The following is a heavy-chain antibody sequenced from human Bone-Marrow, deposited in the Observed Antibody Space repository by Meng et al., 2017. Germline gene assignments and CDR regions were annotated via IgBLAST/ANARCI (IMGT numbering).Heavy chain of an antibody. CDR1: GGSITSSSYY. V-gene: IGHV4-39*07. D-gene: IGHD3-16*02. J-gene: IGHJ5*02. CDR2: IYYSGST. Sequence: QLPLQGAGPGLVEPSAPPSLTCTVTGGSITSSSYYLSWIRQPPGKGLEWIGSIYYSGSTYYNPSLKSRVTISVDTSKNQFSLKLSSVTAADTAVYYCARVMITFGGVIVISWFDPWGQGTLVTVSS. CDR3: ARVMITFGGVIVISWFDP.